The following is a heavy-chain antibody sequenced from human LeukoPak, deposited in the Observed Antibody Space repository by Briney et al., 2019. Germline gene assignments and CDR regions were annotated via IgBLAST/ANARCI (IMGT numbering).Heavy chain of an antibody. D-gene: IGHD6-13*01. J-gene: IGHJ4*02. CDR1: GYTYTSYG. Sequence: ASVKVSGKASGYTYTSYGISWVRQAPGQGLEWMGWISAYNGNTNYAQKLQGRVTMTTDTSTSTAYMELRSLRSDDTAVYYCARVERQQLDDYWGQGTLVTVSS. CDR2: ISAYNGNT. CDR3: ARVERQQLDDY. V-gene: IGHV1-18*01.